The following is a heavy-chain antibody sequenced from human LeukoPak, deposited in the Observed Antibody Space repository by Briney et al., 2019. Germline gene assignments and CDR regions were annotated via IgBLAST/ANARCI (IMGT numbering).Heavy chain of an antibody. V-gene: IGHV4-4*02. Sequence: SETLSLTCAVSGDSISSSHWWSWVRQSPGKGLEWIGEIYHSGNTNYNPSLKSRVAISLDKSSNQFSLRLTSVTAADTAMYFCASKERPEKFDYWPQVILVTVAS. CDR2: IYHSGNT. D-gene: IGHD1-14*01. CDR3: ASKERPEKFDY. CDR1: GDSISSSHW. J-gene: IGHJ4*02.